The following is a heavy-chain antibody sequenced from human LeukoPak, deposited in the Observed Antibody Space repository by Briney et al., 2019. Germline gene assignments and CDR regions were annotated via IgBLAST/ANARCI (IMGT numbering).Heavy chain of an antibody. CDR2: ISANGGNT. CDR1: GFTFSSYA. CDR3: ARDLTTPYYFDY. D-gene: IGHD4-11*01. V-gene: IGHV3-23*01. Sequence: GGSLRLPCAASGFTFSSYAMSWVRQAPGKGLEWVSSISANGGNTYYADSVKGRFTISRDTSKNTLYLQMSSLRAEDTAVYYCARDLTTPYYFDYWGQGTLVTVSS. J-gene: IGHJ4*02.